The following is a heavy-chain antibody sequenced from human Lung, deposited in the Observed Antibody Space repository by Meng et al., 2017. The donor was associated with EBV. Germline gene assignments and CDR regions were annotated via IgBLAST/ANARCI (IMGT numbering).Heavy chain of an antibody. J-gene: IGHJ4*02. D-gene: IGHD3-3*01. CDR1: GGSFTNTA. CDR3: ARGGFGSFRLIDS. CDR2: ITPMFDAT. V-gene: IGHV1-69*06. Sequence: QVQLVQSGAEVKSPGSSAKVSCKASGGSFTNTAFSWVRQAPKQGLQWMGGITPMFDATESAQTFVGRVTITADKSTNTVYLELNSLTSDDTAVYYCARGGFGSFRLIDSWGPGTLCNVSS.